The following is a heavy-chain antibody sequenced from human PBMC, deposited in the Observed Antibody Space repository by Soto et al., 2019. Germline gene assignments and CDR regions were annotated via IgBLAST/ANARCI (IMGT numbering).Heavy chain of an antibody. CDR2: IYYSGST. CDR3: ARVKGAPIFGVVRDYFDY. V-gene: IGHV4-59*01. CDR1: GGSISSYY. Sequence: SETLSLTCTVSGGSISSYYWSWIRQPPGKGLEWIGYIYYSGSTNYNPSLKSRVTISVDTSRNQFSLKLSSVTAADTAVYYCARVKGAPIFGVVRDYFDYWGQGTLVTVSS. J-gene: IGHJ4*02. D-gene: IGHD3-3*01.